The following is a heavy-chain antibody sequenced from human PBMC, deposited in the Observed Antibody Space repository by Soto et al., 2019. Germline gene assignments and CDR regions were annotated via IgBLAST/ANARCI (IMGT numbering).Heavy chain of an antibody. Sequence: EVQLVESGGGLIQPGESLRLSCAASGFTVSSDYMSCVRQAPGKGLELVSFSYSRGNTDYADSVKGRFTTSRDNSKNTLYLQMSSLRAEDTAVYYCARATRGGFDYWGQGTLVTVSS. CDR2: SYSRGNT. CDR1: GFTVSSDY. V-gene: IGHV3-53*01. CDR3: ARATRGGFDY. D-gene: IGHD3-16*01. J-gene: IGHJ4*02.